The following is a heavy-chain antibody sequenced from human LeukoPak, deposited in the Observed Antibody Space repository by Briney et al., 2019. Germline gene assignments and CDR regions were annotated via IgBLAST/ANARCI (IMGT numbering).Heavy chain of an antibody. J-gene: IGHJ4*02. V-gene: IGHV3-23*01. CDR1: GFTFSSYG. D-gene: IGHD3-22*01. CDR3: VKGAALYYYDSSGPDY. Sequence: HSGGTLRLSCAASGFTFSSYGMSWVRQAPGKGLEWVSAISGSGGSTYYADSVKGRFTISRDNSKNTLYLQMNSLRAEDTAVYYCVKGAALYYYDSSGPDYWGQGTLVTVSS. CDR2: ISGSGGST.